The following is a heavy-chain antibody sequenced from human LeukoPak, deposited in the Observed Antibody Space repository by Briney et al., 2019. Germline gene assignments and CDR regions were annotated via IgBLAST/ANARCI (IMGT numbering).Heavy chain of an antibody. CDR3: ARLQYCSGTSCYWFDP. J-gene: IGHJ5*02. Sequence: PSQTLSLTCDVSGGSISSGLYSWSWIRQPLGKGLEWIGYIYHTASSYYNPSLKSRVTISVDTSKNQFSLRLNSVTAADTAIYYCARLQYCSGTSCYWFDPWGQGTLVTVSS. D-gene: IGHD2-2*01. V-gene: IGHV4-30-2*01. CDR2: IYHTASS. CDR1: GGSISSGLYS.